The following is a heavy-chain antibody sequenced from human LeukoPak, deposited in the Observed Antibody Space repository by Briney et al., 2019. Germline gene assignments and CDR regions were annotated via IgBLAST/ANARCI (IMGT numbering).Heavy chain of an antibody. CDR2: ISGSGISK. J-gene: IGHJ3*02. V-gene: IGHV3-23*01. Sequence: GGSLRLSCAASGFTSYAMSWVRQAPGKGLEWVSAISGSGISKYLADSVKGRFTISRDNSKNTLYLQMNSLRAEDTAVYYCAKVKGVSPPKDAFDIWGQGTMVTVSS. CDR3: AKVKGVSPPKDAFDI. CDR1: GFTSYA. D-gene: IGHD6-13*01.